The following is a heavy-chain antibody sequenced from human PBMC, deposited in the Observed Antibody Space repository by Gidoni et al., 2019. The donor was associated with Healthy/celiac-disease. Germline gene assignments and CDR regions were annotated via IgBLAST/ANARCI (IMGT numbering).Heavy chain of an antibody. J-gene: IGHJ6*02. D-gene: IGHD2-2*01. CDR3: AREGGYIVVVYGMDV. CDR2: ISSRSRTI. CDR1: GFTFSSYS. V-gene: IGHV3-48*02. Sequence: EVQLVESGGGLVQRGGSLRLSCAASGFTFSSYSMNWVRQAPGKGLEWVSYISSRSRTIYYADSVKGRFTISRDNAKNSLYLQMNSLRDEDTAVYYCAREGGYIVVVYGMDVWGQGTTVTVSS.